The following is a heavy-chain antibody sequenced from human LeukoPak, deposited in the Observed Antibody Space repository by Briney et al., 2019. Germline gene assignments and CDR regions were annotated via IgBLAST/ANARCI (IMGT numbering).Heavy chain of an antibody. D-gene: IGHD3-22*01. CDR3: AKRADSSGYYYVFSYFDY. CDR2: ISYDGSNK. V-gene: IGHV3-30*18. Sequence: TGGSLRLSCAASGFTFGSYGMHWVRQAPGKGLEWVAVISYDGSNKYYADSVKGRFTISRDNSKNTLYLQMNSLRAEDTAVYYCAKRADSSGYYYVFSYFDYWGQGTLVTVSP. J-gene: IGHJ4*02. CDR1: GFTFGSYG.